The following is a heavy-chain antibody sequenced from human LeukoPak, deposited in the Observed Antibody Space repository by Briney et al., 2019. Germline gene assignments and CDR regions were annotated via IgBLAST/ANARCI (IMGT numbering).Heavy chain of an antibody. Sequence: PGGSLRLSCAASGFTFSSYGMSWVRQAPGKGLEWGSAISGSGGSTYYADSVKGRFTISRDNSKNTLYLQMNSLRAEDTAVYYCAKDLVRFGELSGWGQGTLVTVSS. J-gene: IGHJ4*02. CDR2: ISGSGGST. CDR3: AKDLVRFGELSG. CDR1: GFTFSSYG. D-gene: IGHD3-10*01. V-gene: IGHV3-23*01.